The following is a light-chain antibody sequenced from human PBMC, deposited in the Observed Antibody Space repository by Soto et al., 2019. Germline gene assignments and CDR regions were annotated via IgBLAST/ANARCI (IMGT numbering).Light chain of an antibody. J-gene: IGLJ1*01. CDR1: SSNIGSNT. V-gene: IGLV1-44*01. CDR3: AAWDDSLNGL. Sequence: QSVLTQPPSAYGTPGQRVTISCAGSSSNIGSNTVNWYQQLPGTAPKLLIYSNNQRPSGVPDRFSGSKSGTSASLAIGGLQSEDEGDYYCAAWDDSLNGLFGTGTKLTVL. CDR2: SNN.